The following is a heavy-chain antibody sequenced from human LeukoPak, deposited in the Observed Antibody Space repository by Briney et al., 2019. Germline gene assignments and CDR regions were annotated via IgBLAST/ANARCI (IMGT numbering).Heavy chain of an antibody. CDR1: GFTFSSFG. J-gene: IGHJ1*01. V-gene: IGHV3-33*06. CDR2: IWYDGSNK. Sequence: PGRSLRLSCAASGFTFSSFGIHWVRQGPGKGLEWVAVIWYDGSNKYYADSVKGRFTISRDNSKNTLYLQMNSLRAEDTAVYYCAKDQYSSSWPEYFQHWGQGTLVTVSS. D-gene: IGHD6-13*01. CDR3: AKDQYSSSWPEYFQH.